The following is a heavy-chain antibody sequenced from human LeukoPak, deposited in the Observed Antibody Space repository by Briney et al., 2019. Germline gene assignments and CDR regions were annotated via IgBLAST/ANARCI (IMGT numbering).Heavy chain of an antibody. CDR2: IIPILGIA. J-gene: IGHJ4*02. CDR3: ASNLYSYGYEEDY. Sequence: GASVKVSCKASGYTFTSYGISWVRQAPGHGLEWMGRIIPILGIADYAQKFQGRVTITADKSTSTAYMGLSSLRSEDTAVYYCASNLYSYGYEEDYWGQGALVTVSS. D-gene: IGHD5-18*01. CDR1: GYTFTSYG. V-gene: IGHV1-69*04.